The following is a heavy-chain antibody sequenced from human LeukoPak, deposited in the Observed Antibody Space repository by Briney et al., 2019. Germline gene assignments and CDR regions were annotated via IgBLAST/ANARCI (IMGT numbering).Heavy chain of an antibody. D-gene: IGHD2-15*01. CDR2: ISGHGGAT. Sequence: GGSLRLSCVASGFIFKDFAMTWVRQAPGKGLEWVSAISGHGGATQYAESVRGRFSISRNNSKKTLFLQMDNLRAEDTGIYYCAKDPRWELLLGDYLEHWGQGTVVTVSS. V-gene: IGHV3-23*01. CDR1: GFIFKDFA. J-gene: IGHJ1*01. CDR3: AKDPRWELLLGDYLEH.